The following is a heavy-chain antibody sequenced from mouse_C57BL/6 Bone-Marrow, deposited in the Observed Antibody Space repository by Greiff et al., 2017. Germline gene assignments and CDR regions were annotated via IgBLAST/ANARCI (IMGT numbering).Heavy chain of an antibody. D-gene: IGHD4-1*01. Sequence: VMLVESGAELMKPGASLKLSCTATGFTFTGYWIAWVNQRPGHGLEWIGEILPGSGSTNYNEKFKGKATFTEDTPSNTAYMHLSSLTTEDSATYYCARELVYLDYWGQGTTLTVSS. V-gene: IGHV1-9*01. CDR1: GFTFTGYW. CDR3: ARELVYLDY. J-gene: IGHJ2*01. CDR2: ILPGSGST.